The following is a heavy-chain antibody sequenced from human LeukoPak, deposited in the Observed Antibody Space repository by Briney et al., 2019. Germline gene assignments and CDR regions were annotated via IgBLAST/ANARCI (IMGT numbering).Heavy chain of an antibody. CDR1: GFTFSSYE. CDR3: ARDERHYDSSGYYSKLFDY. D-gene: IGHD3-22*01. Sequence: GGSLRLSCAASGFTFSSYEMNWIRQAPGKGLEWVSYISSSGSTIYYADSVKGRFTISRDNAKNSLYLQMNSLRAEDTAVYYCARDERHYDSSGYYSKLFDYWGQGTLVTVSS. V-gene: IGHV3-48*03. J-gene: IGHJ4*02. CDR2: ISSSGSTI.